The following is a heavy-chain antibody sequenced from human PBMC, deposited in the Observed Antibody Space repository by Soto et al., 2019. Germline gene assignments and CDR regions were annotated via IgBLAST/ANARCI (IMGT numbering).Heavy chain of an antibody. CDR1: GYTFTSYY. J-gene: IGHJ4*02. CDR2: IVVGSGNT. V-gene: IGHV1-58*02. D-gene: IGHD6-19*01. CDR3: AAAVSGWHVGY. Sequence: EASVKVSCKASGYTFTSYYMQWVRQARGQRLEWIGWIVVGSGNTNYAQKFQERVTITRDMSTSTAYMELSSLRSEDTAVYYCAAAVSGWHVGYWGQGTLVTVSS.